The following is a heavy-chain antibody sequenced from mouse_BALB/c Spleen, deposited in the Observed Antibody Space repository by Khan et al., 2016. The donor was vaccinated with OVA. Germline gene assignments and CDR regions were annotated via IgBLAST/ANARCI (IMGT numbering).Heavy chain of an antibody. Sequence: IQLVQSGPELVKPGASVRISCKTSGYTFTEYTTHWVKQSHGKSLEWLGGFNPNNGGTSYNQKFKGKATLTVDKSSSTAYMELRSLTSEDSAVYYCTRRDYYAYYWFFDVWGAGTTVTVSS. V-gene: IGHV1-18*01. CDR2: FNPNNGGT. CDR3: TRRDYYAYYWFFDV. J-gene: IGHJ1*01. D-gene: IGHD1-2*01. CDR1: GYTFTEYT.